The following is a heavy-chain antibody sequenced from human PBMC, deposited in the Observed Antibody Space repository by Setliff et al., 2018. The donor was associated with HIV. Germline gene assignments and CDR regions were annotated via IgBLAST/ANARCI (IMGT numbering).Heavy chain of an antibody. J-gene: IGHJ4*02. D-gene: IGHD3-10*01. CDR2: IYYNGHT. CDR1: GGSISSGGFY. Sequence: SETLSLTCTVPGGSISSGGFYWTWIRQHPGKGLEWIGYIYYNGHTSYNPYLQSRVTISVVRSQNQSSLRLRSVTVTDTAVYYCARHLWFYYVAESYVYFDYWGQGSLVTVSS. V-gene: IGHV4-39*01. CDR3: ARHLWFYYVAESYVYFDY.